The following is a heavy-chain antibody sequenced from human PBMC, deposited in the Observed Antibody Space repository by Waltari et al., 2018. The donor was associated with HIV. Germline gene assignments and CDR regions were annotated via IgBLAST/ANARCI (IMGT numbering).Heavy chain of an antibody. CDR2: IKSKTDGGTT. D-gene: IGHD2-2*01. CDR3: TTGVCSSTSCSFDY. V-gene: IGHV3-15*01. J-gene: IGHJ4*02. Sequence: EVQLVESGGGLVKPGGSLRLSCAASGFTFSNAWMSWVRQAHGKGLEWVGRIKSKTDGGTTDYAAPVKGRFTISRDDSKNTLYLQMNSLKTEDTAVYYCTTGVCSSTSCSFDYWGQGTLVTVSS. CDR1: GFTFSNAW.